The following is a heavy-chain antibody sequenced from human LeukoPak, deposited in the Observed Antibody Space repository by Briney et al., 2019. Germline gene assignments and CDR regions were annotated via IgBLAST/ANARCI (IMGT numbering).Heavy chain of an antibody. CDR3: ARAYCSGGSCYPSYYYYYYMDV. CDR1: GGSISSGSYY. D-gene: IGHD2-15*01. V-gene: IGHV4-61*02. J-gene: IGHJ6*03. CDR2: IYTSGST. Sequence: PSQTLSLTCTVSGGSISSGSYYWSWIRQPPGKGLEWIGRIYTSGSTNYNPSLKSRVTISVDTSKNQFSLKLSSVTAADTAVYYCARAYCSGGSCYPSYYYYYYMDVWGKGTTVTISS.